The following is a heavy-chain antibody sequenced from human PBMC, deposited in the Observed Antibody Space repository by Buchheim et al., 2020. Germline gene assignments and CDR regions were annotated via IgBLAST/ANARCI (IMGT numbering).Heavy chain of an antibody. Sequence: QVQLVESGGGLVKPGGSLRLSCAASGFTFSDYYMSWIRQAPGKGLEWVSYISSSGSTIYYADSVKGRFTISRANATNSLYLQMNSLRAEDTAVYYCARDEGERICSSTSCYAHYYYGMDVWGQGTT. V-gene: IGHV3-11*01. CDR3: ARDEGERICSSTSCYAHYYYGMDV. D-gene: IGHD2-2*01. CDR2: ISSSGSTI. J-gene: IGHJ6*02. CDR1: GFTFSDYY.